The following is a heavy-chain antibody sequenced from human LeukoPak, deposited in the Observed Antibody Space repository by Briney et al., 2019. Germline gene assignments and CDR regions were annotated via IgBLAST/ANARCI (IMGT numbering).Heavy chain of an antibody. CDR1: GGSFSGYY. CDR2: INHSGST. D-gene: IGHD1-26*01. V-gene: IGHV4-34*01. Sequence: PSETLSLTCAVYGGSFSGYYWGWIRQPPGKGLEWIGEINHSGSTNYNPSLKSRVTISVDTSKNQFSLKLSSVTAADTAVYYCARGGRSGNWFDPWGQGTLVTVSS. CDR3: ARGGRSGNWFDP. J-gene: IGHJ5*02.